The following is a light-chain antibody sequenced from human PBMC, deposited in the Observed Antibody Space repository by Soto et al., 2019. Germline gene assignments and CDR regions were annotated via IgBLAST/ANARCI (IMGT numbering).Light chain of an antibody. V-gene: IGKV1-33*01. J-gene: IGKJ5*01. CDR1: QDISNY. CDR2: DAS. Sequence: DIQMTQSPSSLSASVGDRVTITCQASQDISNYLNWYQQKPGKAPKLLIYDASNLETGVPSRFSGSGSGTEFTLTISSLQPEDFATYYCQQLNSYPITFGQGTRLENK. CDR3: QQLNSYPIT.